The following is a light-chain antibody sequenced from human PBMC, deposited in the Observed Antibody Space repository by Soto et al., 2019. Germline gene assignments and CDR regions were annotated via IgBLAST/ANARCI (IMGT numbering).Light chain of an antibody. CDR2: RVS. CDR1: ISDIGHYDF. V-gene: IGLV2-14*03. Sequence: QSALTQPASVSGSPGQSITISCTGTISDIGHYDFVSWYQQCPGKAPKLIIFRVSNRPSGVSDRFSGSKSGSTASLVISNLQAEDEADYYCSSCRNNDALVFGGGTKLTVL. J-gene: IGLJ3*02. CDR3: SSCRNNDALV.